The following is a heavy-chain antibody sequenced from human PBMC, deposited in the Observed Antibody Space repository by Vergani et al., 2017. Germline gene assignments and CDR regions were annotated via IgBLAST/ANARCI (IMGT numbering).Heavy chain of an antibody. CDR2: ISYDGRNK. V-gene: IGHV3-30*03. Sequence: QVQVVESGGGVVQPGRSLGLSCEASGFTFTNYDMHWVRQTPGKGVEWRSLISYDGRNKYYADSVKGRFTVSRDNSKNTVFLQMNGLKTEDTGVYYCARSDDSCSGSPDSWRQGAQATVSS. J-gene: IGHJ5*01. CDR3: ARSDDSCSGSPDS. D-gene: IGHD3-10*02. CDR1: GFTFTNYD.